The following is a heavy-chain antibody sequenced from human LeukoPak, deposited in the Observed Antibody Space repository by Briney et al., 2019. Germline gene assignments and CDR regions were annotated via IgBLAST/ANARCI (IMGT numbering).Heavy chain of an antibody. D-gene: IGHD6-19*01. CDR1: GFTFTSSA. CDR3: AALPRAGAVPIDY. CDR2: IVVGSGNT. V-gene: IGHV1-58*02. J-gene: IGHJ4*02. Sequence: SGKVSSKASGFTFTSSATQWVRQARGQRLEWIGWIVVGSGNTNYAQKFQERVTITRDMSTSTAYMELSSLRSEDTAVYYCAALPRAGAVPIDYWGQGTLVTVSS.